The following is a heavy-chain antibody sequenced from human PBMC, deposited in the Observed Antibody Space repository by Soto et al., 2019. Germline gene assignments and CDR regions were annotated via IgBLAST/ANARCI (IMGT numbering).Heavy chain of an antibody. CDR1: GFTFSSYG. CDR2: MSYEGSKR. J-gene: IGHJ6*02. D-gene: IGHD2-8*01. CDR3: AKTLYTHDYYYGMDV. Sequence: QVQLVESGGGVVQPGRSLRLSCAASGFTFSSYGMHWVRQAPGKGLEWVAAMSYEGSKRYYADSVKGRFTISRDNSKNTLYLQMNSLRAEDTGVYYCAKTLYTHDYYYGMDVWGQGTTVTVSS. V-gene: IGHV3-30*18.